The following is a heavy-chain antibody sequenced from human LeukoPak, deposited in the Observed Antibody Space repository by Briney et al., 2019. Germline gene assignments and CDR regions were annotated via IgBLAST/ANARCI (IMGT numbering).Heavy chain of an antibody. CDR2: ISYDGSNK. J-gene: IGHJ4*02. Sequence: PGRSLRLSCAASGFTFSSYAMHWVRQAPGKGLEWVAVISYDGSNKYYADSGKGRFTISRDNSKNTLYLQMNSLRAEDTAVYYCARLDYYDSSNFDYWGQGTLVTVSS. V-gene: IGHV3-30-3*01. D-gene: IGHD3-22*01. CDR3: ARLDYYDSSNFDY. CDR1: GFTFSSYA.